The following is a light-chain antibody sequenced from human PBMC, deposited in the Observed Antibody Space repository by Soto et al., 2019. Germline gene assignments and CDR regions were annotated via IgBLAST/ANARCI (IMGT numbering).Light chain of an antibody. CDR1: QSVSSSS. J-gene: IGKJ3*01. CDR3: QHYDSSPLFT. V-gene: IGKV3-20*01. Sequence: EIVLTQSPGTLSLSPGERATLSCRASQSVSSSSLAWYQQKPGQAPRLLIYGASTRATGIPDRFSGSGSGTDFTLTISRLEPEDFAVYFCQHYDSSPLFTFGPGTKVDIK. CDR2: GAS.